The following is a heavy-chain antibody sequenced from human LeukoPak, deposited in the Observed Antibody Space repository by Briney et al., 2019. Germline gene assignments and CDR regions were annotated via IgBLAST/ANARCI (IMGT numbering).Heavy chain of an antibody. D-gene: IGHD5-18*01. CDR3: ATGYTYDYSLY. CDR2: IRPDGRET. J-gene: IGHJ4*02. CDR1: GFTFTNHW. Sequence: GGSLGLSCAASGFTFTNHWMHWVRQAPGKGLVWVSRIRPDGRETNHADSVKGRFTISRDNAKNTLYLQMNSLGAEDTAVYYCATGYTYDYSLYWGQGTLVTVSS. V-gene: IGHV3-74*01.